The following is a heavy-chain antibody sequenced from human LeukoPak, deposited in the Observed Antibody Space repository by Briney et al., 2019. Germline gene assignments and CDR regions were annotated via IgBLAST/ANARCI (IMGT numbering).Heavy chain of an antibody. Sequence: PGGSLRLSCAASGFTFSYCSMNWVRQAPGKGLEWVSSISTTSSYIYYPDSVKGRFTISRDNAKNSLYLQMNSLRADDTAVYFCARDIYDDSGYFRRGLDYWGQGILVTVSS. J-gene: IGHJ4*02. CDR2: ISTTSSYI. V-gene: IGHV3-21*01. D-gene: IGHD3-22*01. CDR1: GFTFSYCS. CDR3: ARDIYDDSGYFRRGLDY.